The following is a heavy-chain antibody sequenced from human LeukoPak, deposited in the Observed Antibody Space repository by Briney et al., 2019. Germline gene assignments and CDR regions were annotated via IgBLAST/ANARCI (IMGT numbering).Heavy chain of an antibody. J-gene: IGHJ4*02. Sequence: PGGSLRLSCAASGFTVGNNHMNWVRQAPGKGLEWVSLIYSGGNTQYADSVKGRFIIFRDSSENTLYLQMNSLRVEDTAVYYCATRAVAAPYWGQGTLVTVSP. D-gene: IGHD6-19*01. CDR3: ATRAVAAPY. CDR1: GFTVGNNH. V-gene: IGHV3-66*01. CDR2: IYSGGNT.